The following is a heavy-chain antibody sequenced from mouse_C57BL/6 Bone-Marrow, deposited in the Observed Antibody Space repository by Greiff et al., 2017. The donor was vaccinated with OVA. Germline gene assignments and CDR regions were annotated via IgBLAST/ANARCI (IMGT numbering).Heavy chain of an antibody. V-gene: IGHV5-17*01. CDR3: ARRRMGRYFDV. CDR1: GFTFSDYG. Sequence: EVMLVESGGGLVKPGGSLKLSCAASGFTFSDYGMHWVRQAPEKGLEWVAYISSGSSTINYADTVKGRFTISRDNAKNTLFLQMTSLRSEDTAMYYCARRRMGRYFDVWGTGTTVTVSA. J-gene: IGHJ1*03. CDR2: ISSGSSTI.